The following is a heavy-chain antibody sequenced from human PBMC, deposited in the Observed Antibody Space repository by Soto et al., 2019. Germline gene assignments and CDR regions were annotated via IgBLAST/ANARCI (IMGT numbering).Heavy chain of an antibody. CDR1: RFTFSNYA. CDR3: AKVVVAVTGFDN. CDR2: IGATGATT. V-gene: IGHV3-23*01. J-gene: IGHJ4*02. D-gene: IGHD4-17*01. Sequence: GGSLRLSCAASRFTFSNYATSWVRQPPGKGLEWVSSIGATGATTYYADSVKGRFTISRDNSKNTLYLQMNSLRAEDTAVYYCAKVVVAVTGFDNWGQGTRVTVAS.